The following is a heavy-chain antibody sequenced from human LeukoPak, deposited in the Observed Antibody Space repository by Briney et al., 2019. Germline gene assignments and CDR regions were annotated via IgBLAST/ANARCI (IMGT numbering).Heavy chain of an antibody. CDR2: ISYDGSNK. D-gene: IGHD5-24*01. J-gene: IGHJ4*02. V-gene: IGHV3-30*18. Sequence: PGRSLRLSCAASGFTSSSYGMHWVRQATGKGLEWVAVISYDGSNKYYADSVKGRFTISRDNSKNTLYLQMNSLRAEDTAVYYCAKDGRDGYNLVDYWGQGTLVTVSS. CDR1: GFTSSSYG. CDR3: AKDGRDGYNLVDY.